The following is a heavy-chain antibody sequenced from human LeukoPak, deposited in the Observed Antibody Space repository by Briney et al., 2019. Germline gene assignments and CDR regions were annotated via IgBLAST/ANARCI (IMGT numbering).Heavy chain of an antibody. CDR2: ISGDGVST. Sequence: GGSLRLSRVASGLPIADFAMHWVRQAPGKGLEWVSLISGDGVSTFYADSVKRRFSISRDNSKNSLSLEMNSLRTEDTAMYYCAREYGKFDYWGQGTLVAVYS. V-gene: IGHV3-43*02. CDR1: GLPIADFA. CDR3: AREYGKFDY. D-gene: IGHD1-14*01. J-gene: IGHJ4*02.